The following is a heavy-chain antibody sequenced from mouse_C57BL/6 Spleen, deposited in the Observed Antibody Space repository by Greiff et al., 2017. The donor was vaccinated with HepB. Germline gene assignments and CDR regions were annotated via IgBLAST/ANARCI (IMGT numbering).Heavy chain of an antibody. CDR1: GYTFTDYE. Sequence: QVQLQQSGAELVRPGASVTLSCKASGYTFTDYEMHWVKQTPVHGLEWIGAIDPETGGTAYKQKFKGKAILTADKSSSTAYMELRSLTSEDSAVYYCTREIITTVVPFAYWGQGTLVTVSA. D-gene: IGHD1-1*01. CDR2: IDPETGGT. V-gene: IGHV1-15*01. CDR3: TREIITTVVPFAY. J-gene: IGHJ3*01.